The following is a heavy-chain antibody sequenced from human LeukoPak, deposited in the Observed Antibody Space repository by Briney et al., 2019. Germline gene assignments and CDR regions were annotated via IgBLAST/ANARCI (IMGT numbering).Heavy chain of an antibody. Sequence: GESLKISCEGSGFRFSDYWIAWVRQMPGKGLEWMGNVYPGDSDTRYSPSFQGQVTISADKSISTAYLQWSSLKASDTAMYYCARLGANRGSGSYYNGAPDGMDVWGQGTTVTVSS. CDR2: VYPGDSDT. D-gene: IGHD3-10*01. J-gene: IGHJ6*02. CDR3: ARLGANRGSGSYYNGAPDGMDV. CDR1: GFRFSDYW. V-gene: IGHV5-51*01.